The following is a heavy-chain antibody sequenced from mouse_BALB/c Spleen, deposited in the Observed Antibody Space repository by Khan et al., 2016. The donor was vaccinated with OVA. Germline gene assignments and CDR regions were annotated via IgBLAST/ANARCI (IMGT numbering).Heavy chain of an antibody. V-gene: IGHV8-12*01. CDR3: ARSPMGVFSYYLFAY. CDR1: GFSLSTSGVG. CDR2: IYWDDDK. Sequence: QVTLNESGPGILQPSQTLSLTCSFSGFSLSTSGVGVSWIRQPSGKGLEWLAHIYWDDDKRYNPSLRSRIPISKDASRNRVFLKINSVDNADTDPCCLARSPMGVFSYYLFAYWGQGTLVTVSP. J-gene: IGHJ3*01. D-gene: IGHD1-1*02.